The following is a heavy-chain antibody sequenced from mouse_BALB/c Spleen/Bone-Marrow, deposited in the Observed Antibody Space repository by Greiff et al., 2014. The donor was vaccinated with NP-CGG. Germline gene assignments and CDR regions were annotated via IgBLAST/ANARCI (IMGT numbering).Heavy chain of an antibody. CDR1: GYAFTSYN. Sequence: EVNLVESGPELVKPGASVKVSCKASGYAFTSYNMYWVKQSHGKSLEWIGHIDPYNGGTSYNQKFKGKATLTVDKSSSTAYMNLNSLTSEDSAVYYCARENYGSSPAYWGQGTLVTVSA. V-gene: IGHV1S135*01. J-gene: IGHJ3*01. D-gene: IGHD1-1*01. CDR3: ARENYGSSPAY. CDR2: IDPYNGGT.